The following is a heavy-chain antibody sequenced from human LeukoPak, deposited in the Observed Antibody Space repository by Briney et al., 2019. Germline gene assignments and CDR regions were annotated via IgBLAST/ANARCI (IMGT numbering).Heavy chain of an antibody. J-gene: IGHJ4*02. CDR3: ARGFGNVDIVATAPDY. V-gene: IGHV3-7*01. CDR1: GFTFSSYW. CDR2: IKQDGSEK. Sequence: GGSLRLSCAASGFTFSSYWMSWVRQAPGKGLERVANIKQDGSEKYYVDSVKGRFTIPRDNAKNSLYLQMNSLRAEDTAVYYCARGFGNVDIVATAPDYWGQGTLVTVSS. D-gene: IGHD5-12*01.